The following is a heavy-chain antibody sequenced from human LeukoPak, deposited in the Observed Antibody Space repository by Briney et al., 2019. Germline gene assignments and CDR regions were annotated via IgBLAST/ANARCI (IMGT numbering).Heavy chain of an antibody. V-gene: IGHV3-20*04. CDR3: ARGGLIGDYVSTLYYFDY. Sequence: TGGSLRLSCAASGFTFDDYGMSWVRQAPGKGLEWVSGINWNGGNTGYADSVKGRFTISRDNAKNSLYLQMNSLRAEDTALYYCARGGLIGDYVSTLYYFDYWGQGTLVTVSS. CDR2: INWNGGNT. J-gene: IGHJ4*02. CDR1: GFTFDDYG. D-gene: IGHD4-17*01.